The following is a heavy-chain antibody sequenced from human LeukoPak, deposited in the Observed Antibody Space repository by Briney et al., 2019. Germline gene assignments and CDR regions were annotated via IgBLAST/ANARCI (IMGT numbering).Heavy chain of an antibody. V-gene: IGHV4-34*01. CDR3: ARGPLYYDYVWGSYTAFDI. D-gene: IGHD3-16*01. J-gene: IGHJ3*02. CDR1: GGSFSGYY. CDR2: INHSGST. Sequence: SETLSLTCAVYGGSFSGYYWSWLRQPPGKGLEWIGEINHSGSTNYNPSLKSRVTISVDTSKNQFSLKLSSVTAADTAVYYCARGPLYYDYVWGSYTAFDIWGQGTMVTVSS.